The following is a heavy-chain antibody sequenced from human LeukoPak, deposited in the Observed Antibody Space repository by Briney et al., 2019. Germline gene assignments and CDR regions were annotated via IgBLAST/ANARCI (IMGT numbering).Heavy chain of an antibody. CDR1: GCSISSYY. Sequence: PSETLSLTCTVSGCSISSYYWSWIRQPAGKGLEWIGRIHTSGSTNYNPSLKSRVTMSVDTSKNQFSLKLRSVTAADTAVYYCARDRGKDHYYDSSGYFVRGYYYMDVWGKGTTVTVSS. CDR3: ARDRGKDHYYDSSGYFVRGYYYMDV. CDR2: IHTSGST. V-gene: IGHV4-4*07. J-gene: IGHJ6*03. D-gene: IGHD3-22*01.